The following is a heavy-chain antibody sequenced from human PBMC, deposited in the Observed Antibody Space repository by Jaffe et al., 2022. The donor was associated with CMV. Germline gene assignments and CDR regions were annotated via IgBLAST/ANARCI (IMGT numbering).Heavy chain of an antibody. CDR1: GGSFSGYY. Sequence: QVQLQQWGAGLLKPSETLSLTCAVYGGSFSGYYWSWIRQPPGKGLEWIGEINHSGSTNYNPSLKSRVTISVDTSKNQFSLKLSSVTAADTAVYYCARGQYYDSSDTYYFDYWGQGTLVTVSS. V-gene: IGHV4-34*01. D-gene: IGHD3-22*01. J-gene: IGHJ4*02. CDR2: INHSGST. CDR3: ARGQYYDSSDTYYFDY.